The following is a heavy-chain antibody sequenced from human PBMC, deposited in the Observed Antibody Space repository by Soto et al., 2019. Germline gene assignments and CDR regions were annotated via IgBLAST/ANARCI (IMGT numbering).Heavy chain of an antibody. J-gene: IGHJ6*02. CDR2: IYYSGST. D-gene: IGHD2-8*01. CDR3: ARIMVYPTLGYYYGMDV. V-gene: IGHV4-39*01. CDR1: GGSISSSSYY. Sequence: SETLSLTCTVSGGSISSSSYYWGWIRQPPGKGLEWIGSIYYSGSTYYNPSLKSRVTISVDTSKNQFSLKLSSVTAADTAVYYCARIMVYPTLGYYYGMDVWGQGTTVTVSS.